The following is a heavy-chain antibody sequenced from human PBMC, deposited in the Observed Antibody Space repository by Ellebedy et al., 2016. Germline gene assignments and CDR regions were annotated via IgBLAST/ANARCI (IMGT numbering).Heavy chain of an antibody. CDR3: ARALIYHFDY. Sequence: SVKVSXXASGGTFSSYAISWVRQAPGQGLEWMGGIIPILGTANYAQRFQGRVTITADESTSTAYMELSRLRSDDTAVYYCARALIYHFDYWGQGTLFTVSS. D-gene: IGHD2-2*01. CDR2: IIPILGTA. CDR1: GGTFSSYA. V-gene: IGHV1-69*13. J-gene: IGHJ4*02.